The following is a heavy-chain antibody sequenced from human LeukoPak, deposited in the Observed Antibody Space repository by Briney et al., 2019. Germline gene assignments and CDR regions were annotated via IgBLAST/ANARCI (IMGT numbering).Heavy chain of an antibody. Sequence: GGSLRLSCAASGFTFSSYSMNWVRQAPGKGLEWVSSISSSSSYIYYADSVKGRFTISRDNAKNSLYLQMNSLRAEDTAVYYCARDPAIQGWFDPWGQGTLVTVSS. CDR3: ARDPAIQGWFDP. CDR2: ISSSSSYI. CDR1: GFTFSSYS. J-gene: IGHJ5*02. V-gene: IGHV3-21*01. D-gene: IGHD2-21*02.